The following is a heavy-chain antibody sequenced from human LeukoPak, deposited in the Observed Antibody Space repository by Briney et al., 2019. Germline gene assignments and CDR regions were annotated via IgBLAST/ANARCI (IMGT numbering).Heavy chain of an antibody. CDR1: GGSISSGSYY. J-gene: IGHJ3*02. V-gene: IGHV4-61*02. CDR2: IYTSGST. D-gene: IGHD5-24*01. Sequence: KTSQTLSLTCTVSGGSISSGSYYWSWIRQPAGKGLEWTGRIYTSGSTNYNPSLKSRVTISVDTSKNQFSLKLSSVTAADTAVYYCATDGYAYSFRAFDIWGQGTMVTVSS. CDR3: ATDGYAYSFRAFDI.